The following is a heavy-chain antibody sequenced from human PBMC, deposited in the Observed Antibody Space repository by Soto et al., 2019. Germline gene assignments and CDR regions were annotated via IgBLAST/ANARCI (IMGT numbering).Heavy chain of an antibody. D-gene: IGHD3-3*01. CDR2: IWCDGSNK. CDR1: GFTFSSYG. J-gene: IGHJ6*03. CDR3: ARDEYYDCWSGYTERNYYMDV. Sequence: QVQLVESGGGVVQPGRSLRLSCAASGFTFSSYGMHWVRQAPGKGLEWVAVIWCDGSNKYYADSVKGRFTISRDNSKNTLYLQMNSLRAEDTAVYYCARDEYYDCWSGYTERNYYMDVWGEGTTVTVSS. V-gene: IGHV3-33*01.